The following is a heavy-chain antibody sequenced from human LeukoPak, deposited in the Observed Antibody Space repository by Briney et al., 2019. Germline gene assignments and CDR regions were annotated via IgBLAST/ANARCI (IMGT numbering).Heavy chain of an antibody. CDR1: GFTFSSYS. V-gene: IGHV3-21*01. CDR3: ARVGRSDYDSSGYYLWYFDY. J-gene: IGHJ4*02. Sequence: PGGSLRLSCAASGFTFSSYSMNWVRQAPGKGLEWVSSISSSSSYIYYADSVKGRFTISRDNAKNSLYLQMNSLRAEDTAVYYCARVGRSDYDSSGYYLWYFDYWGQGTLVTVSS. D-gene: IGHD3-22*01. CDR2: ISSSSSYI.